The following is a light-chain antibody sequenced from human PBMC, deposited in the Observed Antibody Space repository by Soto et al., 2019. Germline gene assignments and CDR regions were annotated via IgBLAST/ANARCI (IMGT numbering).Light chain of an antibody. CDR1: SSDVGSYNR. J-gene: IGLJ1*01. Sequence: QSALTQPPSVSGSPGQSVAFSCSGTSSDVGSYNRVSWYQQPPGTAPKLMIYDVSNRPSGVPDRFSGSKSGNTASLTISGLQAEDEADYYCSSFTTSSTYVFGTRTKVTVL. CDR2: DVS. V-gene: IGLV2-18*02. CDR3: SSFTTSSTYV.